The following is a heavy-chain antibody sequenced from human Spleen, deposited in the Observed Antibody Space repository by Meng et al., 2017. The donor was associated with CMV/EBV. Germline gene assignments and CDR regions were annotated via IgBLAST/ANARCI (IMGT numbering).Heavy chain of an antibody. CDR1: GGSNRSGSYY. CDR2: IYTSGST. CDR3: ARGRYSYGSFDY. Sequence: QVQLPESCPGLVKSALTLFLGCSVSGGSNRSGSYYWSWIGQPAEKGLEWIGRIYTSGSTNYNPSLKSRVTISVDTSKNQFSLKLSSVTAADTAVYYCARGRYSYGSFDYWGQGTLVTVSS. V-gene: IGHV4-61*02. D-gene: IGHD5-18*01. J-gene: IGHJ4*02.